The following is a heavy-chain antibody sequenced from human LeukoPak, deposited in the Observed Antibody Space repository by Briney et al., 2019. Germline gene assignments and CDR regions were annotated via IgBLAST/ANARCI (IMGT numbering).Heavy chain of an antibody. Sequence: GGALRLSCAASGPTFNSYWMHWVRQVAGKGLVWVARINGDASNTTYADSVKGRFTISRDNAKNTLYLQMNSLRAEDTAVYYCAREFCYGSGRRFDYWGQGTLVTVSS. CDR1: GPTFNSYW. D-gene: IGHD3-10*01. CDR3: AREFCYGSGRRFDY. J-gene: IGHJ4*02. V-gene: IGHV3-74*03. CDR2: INGDASNT.